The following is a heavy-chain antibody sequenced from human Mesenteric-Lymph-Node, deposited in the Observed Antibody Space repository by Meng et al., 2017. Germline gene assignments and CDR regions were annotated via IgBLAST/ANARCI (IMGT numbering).Heavy chain of an antibody. CDR3: ARGRSMRGYDWGY. D-gene: IGHD5-12*01. J-gene: IGHJ4*02. V-gene: IGHV4-4*07. CDR1: SGSLNNYY. CDR2: FYNSVSA. Sequence: GSLRLSCTVSSGSLNNYYWNWIRQPAGKGLEWIGRFYNSVSANYNPSLKSRVTMSVDTSKNHFSLRLTSVTAADTAVYDCARGRSMRGYDWGYWGQGTLVTVSS.